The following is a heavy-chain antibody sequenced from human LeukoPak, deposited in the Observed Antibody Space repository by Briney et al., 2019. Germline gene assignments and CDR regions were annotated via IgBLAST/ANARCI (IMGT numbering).Heavy chain of an antibody. CDR2: ISAYNGNT. CDR1: GYTFTSYG. D-gene: IGHD6-13*01. V-gene: IGHV1-18*01. Sequence: ASVKVSCKASGYTFTSYGISWVRQAPGQGLEWMGWISAYNGNTNYAQKLQGRVTMTTDTSTSTAYMELRSLRSDDTAVYYCARVGGIAAAGHKNWFDPWGQGTLVTVSS. CDR3: ARVGGIAAAGHKNWFDP. J-gene: IGHJ5*02.